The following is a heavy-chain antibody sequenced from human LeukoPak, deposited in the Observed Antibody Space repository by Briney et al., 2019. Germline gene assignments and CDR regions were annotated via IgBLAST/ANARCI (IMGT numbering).Heavy chain of an antibody. D-gene: IGHD6-19*01. CDR3: AKDVGVAGIWYFDL. CDR2: ISGSGGSR. V-gene: IGHV3-23*01. Sequence: GGTLRLSCAASGFTFSTYGMSWVRQAPGKGLEWVSGISGSGGSRFYTDSVKGRFTISRDNSKNTLYLQMNSLRAEDTAVYYCAKDVGVAGIWYFDLWGRGTLVTVSS. J-gene: IGHJ2*01. CDR1: GFTFSTYG.